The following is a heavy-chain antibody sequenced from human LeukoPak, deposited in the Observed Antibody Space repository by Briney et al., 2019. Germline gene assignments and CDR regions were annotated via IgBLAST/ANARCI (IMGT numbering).Heavy chain of an antibody. CDR1: GGTFSSYA. D-gene: IGHD5-24*01. J-gene: IGHJ4*02. Sequence: SVKVSCKASGGTFSSYAISWVRQAPGQGLEWMGGIIPIFGTANYAQKFQGRVTITADESASTAYMELSSLRSEDTAVYYCARGWLQEYYFDYWGQGTLVTVSS. V-gene: IGHV1-69*01. CDR3: ARGWLQEYYFDY. CDR2: IIPIFGTA.